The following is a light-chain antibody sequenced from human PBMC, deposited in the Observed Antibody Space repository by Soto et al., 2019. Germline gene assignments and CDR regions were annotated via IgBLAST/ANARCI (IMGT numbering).Light chain of an antibody. Sequence: DIQMTQSPSSVSASVGDRVTITCRASQGITTWLAWYQQKPGKAPNLLIYGISTLQSGVPSRFSGSSSGTDFTLTISSLQPEDVGTYYCQQGHSFPLTIGGGTKVEIK. CDR1: QGITTW. J-gene: IGKJ4*01. CDR2: GIS. V-gene: IGKV1-12*01. CDR3: QQGHSFPLT.